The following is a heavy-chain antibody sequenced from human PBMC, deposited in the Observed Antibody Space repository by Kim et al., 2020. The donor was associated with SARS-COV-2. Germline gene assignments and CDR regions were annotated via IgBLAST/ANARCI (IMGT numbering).Heavy chain of an antibody. J-gene: IGHJ5*02. V-gene: IGHV3-9*01. CDR3: AKDAVEWFGGNSFWFDP. D-gene: IGHD3-10*01. Sequence: VKGRFTISRDNAKNSLYLQMNSLRAEDTALYYCAKDAVEWFGGNSFWFDPWGQGTLVTVSS.